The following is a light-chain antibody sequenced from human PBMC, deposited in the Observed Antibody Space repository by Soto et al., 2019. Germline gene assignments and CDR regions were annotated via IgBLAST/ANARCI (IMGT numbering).Light chain of an antibody. CDR2: EAT. CDR3: CSYAGSSTYV. Sequence: QSALTQPASVSGAPGQSITISCTGTSSDVGSYNLVSWYQQHPGKAPKFMIYEATKRPSGVSNRFSGSKSGNTASLTISGLQAEDEAYYYCCSYAGSSTYVFGTGTKLTVL. J-gene: IGLJ1*01. CDR1: SSDVGSYNL. V-gene: IGLV2-23*01.